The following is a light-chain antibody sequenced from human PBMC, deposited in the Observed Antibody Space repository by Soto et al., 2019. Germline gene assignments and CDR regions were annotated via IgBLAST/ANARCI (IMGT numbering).Light chain of an antibody. CDR1: RAISSS. CDR2: AAS. J-gene: IGKJ2*01. Sequence: DIQLTQSPSFLSASVGDRVTITCRASRAISSSLAWYQHNPGKAPKLLIYAASTLQNGVPSSLSGSGSGTEFTLTISSLQPEDFATYYCQHLNDYRYTFGQGTKVEIK. CDR3: QHLNDYRYT. V-gene: IGKV1-9*01.